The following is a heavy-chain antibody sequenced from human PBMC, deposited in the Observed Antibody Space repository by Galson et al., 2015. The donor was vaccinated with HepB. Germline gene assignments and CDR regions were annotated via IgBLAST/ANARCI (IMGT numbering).Heavy chain of an antibody. V-gene: IGHV6-1*01. D-gene: IGHD2-2*01. J-gene: IGHJ6*02. CDR2: TYYRSKWYN. Sequence: CAISGDSVSSNSAAWNRIRQSPSRGLEWLGRTYYRSKWYNDYAVSVKSRITINPDTSKNQFSLQLNSVAPEDTAVYYCARAVVVVPAARGYYYGMDVWGQGTTVTVSS. CDR1: GDSVSSNSAA. CDR3: ARAVVVVPAARGYYYGMDV.